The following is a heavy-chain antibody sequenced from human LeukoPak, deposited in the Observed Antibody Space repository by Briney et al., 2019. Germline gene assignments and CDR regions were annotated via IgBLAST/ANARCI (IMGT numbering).Heavy chain of an antibody. CDR3: ARAPPPRYSYGFYFDY. Sequence: SETLSLTCTVSGGSISSYYWSWIRQPPGKGLEWIGYIYYSGSTNYNPSLKSRVTISVDTSKNQFPLKLSSVTAADTAVYYCARAPPPRYSYGFYFDYWGQGTLVTVSS. D-gene: IGHD5-18*01. V-gene: IGHV4-59*01. J-gene: IGHJ4*02. CDR2: IYYSGST. CDR1: GGSISSYY.